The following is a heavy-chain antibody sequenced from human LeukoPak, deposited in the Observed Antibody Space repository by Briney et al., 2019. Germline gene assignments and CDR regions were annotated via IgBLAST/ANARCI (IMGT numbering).Heavy chain of an antibody. V-gene: IGHV3-23*01. J-gene: IGHJ4*02. CDR1: GFSFSTYA. CDR2: ISGGGTTT. Sequence: GGSLRLSCAASGFSFSTYAMSWVRQAPGKGLEWVSTISGGGTTTDYTDSVKGRFTISRDNSKNTVYLQMNSLRAEDTAVYYCAKMSGNSVLFSFDYWGQGTLVTVSS. CDR3: AKMSGNSVLFSFDY. D-gene: IGHD4-23*01.